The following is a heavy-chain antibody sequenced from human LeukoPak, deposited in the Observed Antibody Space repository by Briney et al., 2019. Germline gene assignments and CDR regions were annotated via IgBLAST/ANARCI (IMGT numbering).Heavy chain of an antibody. D-gene: IGHD5-18*01. CDR2: ITGSGGRS. Sequence: GGSLRLSCAASGFTFSDYYMSWIRQAPGKGLEWVSAITGSGGRSYYADSVKGRFTISRDSSKNTLFLQMNSLRAEDTAVYFCAKDRGYSYGYPYFDYWGQGTLVTVSS. CDR1: GFTFSDYY. V-gene: IGHV3-23*01. J-gene: IGHJ4*02. CDR3: AKDRGYSYGYPYFDY.